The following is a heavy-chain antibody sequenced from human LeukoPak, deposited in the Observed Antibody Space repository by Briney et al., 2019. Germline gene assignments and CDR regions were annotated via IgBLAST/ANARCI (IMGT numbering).Heavy chain of an antibody. V-gene: IGHV4-39*01. D-gene: IGHD5-24*01. CDR2: IYYSGST. CDR3: ARLVEMATIGY. J-gene: IGHJ4*02. CDR1: GGSISSSSYY. Sequence: PSETLSLTCTVSGGSISSSSYYWGWIRQPPGKGLEWIGSIYYSGSTYYNPSLKRRVTISVDTSKNQFSLKLSSVTAADTAVYYCARLVEMATIGYWGQGTLVTVSS.